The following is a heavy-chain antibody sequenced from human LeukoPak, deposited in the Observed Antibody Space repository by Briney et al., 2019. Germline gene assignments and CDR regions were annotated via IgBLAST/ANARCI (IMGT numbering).Heavy chain of an antibody. D-gene: IGHD2-2*01. CDR2: ISSDGSST. CDR1: GFTFSSYY. CDR3: ARVSVCSSASCYSVFDY. V-gene: IGHV3-74*01. Sequence: GGSLRLSCAAPGFTFSSYYIHWVRQTPGKGLVWVSRISSDGSSTSYADSVKGRFTISRDNAKNTLHLQMNRLSLEDTAVYYCARVSVCSSASCYSVFDYLGQGTLVTVSS. J-gene: IGHJ4*02.